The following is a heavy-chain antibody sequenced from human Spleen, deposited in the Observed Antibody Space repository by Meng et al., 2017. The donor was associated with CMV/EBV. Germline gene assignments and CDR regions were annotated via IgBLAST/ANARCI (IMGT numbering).Heavy chain of an antibody. J-gene: IGHJ4*02. CDR1: GYTFTKYG. V-gene: IGHV1-18*01. Sequence: SGYTFTKYGIVWVRQAPGQGLEWMGLISGYNGNTKYAQKVQGRVTMTTDTSTTTAYMELRSLRSDDTAVYYCAREGETQRRYYSPFDYWGPGTLVTVSS. D-gene: IGHD1-26*01. CDR3: AREGETQRRYYSPFDY. CDR2: ISGYNGNT.